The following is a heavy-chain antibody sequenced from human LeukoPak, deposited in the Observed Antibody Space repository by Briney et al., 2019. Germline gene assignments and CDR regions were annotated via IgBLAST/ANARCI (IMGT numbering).Heavy chain of an antibody. D-gene: IGHD5-24*01. Sequence: TGRSLRLSCAASGFTFSSYGMHWVRQAPGKGLEWVAVVSYDGSDKYYADSVKGRFTISRDNSKNTVYLQMNSLRAEDTTVYYCARGAPYRDSDDYWGQGTLVTVSS. CDR1: GFTFSSYG. J-gene: IGHJ4*02. CDR3: ARGAPYRDSDDY. CDR2: VSYDGSDK. V-gene: IGHV3-30*03.